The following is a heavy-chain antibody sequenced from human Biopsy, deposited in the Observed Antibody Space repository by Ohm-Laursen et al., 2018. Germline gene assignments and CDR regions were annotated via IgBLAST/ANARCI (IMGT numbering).Heavy chain of an antibody. J-gene: IGHJ4*02. V-gene: IGHV4-59*08. D-gene: IGHD2-15*01. Sequence: SDTPSLTWTVSGDSINSSYWSWIRQAPGKGLEWIGFISNSGNTNYNPSLKSRVTISADTSKNQFSLKLGSVTVADTAVFYCARRGSGGRSFDYWGQGSLVTVSS. CDR2: ISNSGNT. CDR1: GDSINSSY. CDR3: ARRGSGGRSFDY.